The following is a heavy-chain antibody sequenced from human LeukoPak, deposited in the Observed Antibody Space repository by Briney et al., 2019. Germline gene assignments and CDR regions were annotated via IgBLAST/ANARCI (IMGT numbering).Heavy chain of an antibody. V-gene: IGHV1-69*13. J-gene: IGHJ4*02. CDR3: ARGIQLWTFDY. Sequence: SVKVSCKASGYTFTSYAMHWVRQAPGQGLEWMGGIIPIFGTANYAQKFQGRVTITADESTSTAYMELSSLRSEDTAVYYCARGIQLWTFDYWGQGTLVTVSS. CDR2: IIPIFGTA. D-gene: IGHD5-18*01. CDR1: GYTFTSYA.